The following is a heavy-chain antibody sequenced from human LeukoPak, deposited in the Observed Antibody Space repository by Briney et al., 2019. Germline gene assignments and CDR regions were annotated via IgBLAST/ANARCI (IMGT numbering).Heavy chain of an antibody. CDR1: GFSFSTYA. D-gene: IGHD2-21*01. Sequence: GGSLRLSCAASGFSFSTYAMSWVRQAPGKGLEWVSVISGSGGGGSTYYADSVKGRFTISRDNSKNMLYLQMNSLRAEDTAVYYCARGFKLCDYWGQGTLVTVSS. CDR2: ISGSGGGGST. CDR3: ARGFKLCDY. J-gene: IGHJ4*02. V-gene: IGHV3-23*01.